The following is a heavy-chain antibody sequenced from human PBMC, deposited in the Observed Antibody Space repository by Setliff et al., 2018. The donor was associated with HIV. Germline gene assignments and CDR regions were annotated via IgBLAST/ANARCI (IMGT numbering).Heavy chain of an antibody. D-gene: IGHD6-19*01. CDR3: ARDPRYTSVWFRNGGVDF. J-gene: IGHJ4*02. V-gene: IGHV1-18*01. CDR1: GCTFSSYG. Sequence: ASVKVSCKASGCTFSSYGISWVRQAPGQGLEWVGWVSNEGDTNYAQKYQDRVTLTTDTTTTTAYMELRGLRSDDTAVYYCARDPRYTSVWFRNGGVDFWGQGTLVTVSS. CDR2: VSNEGDT.